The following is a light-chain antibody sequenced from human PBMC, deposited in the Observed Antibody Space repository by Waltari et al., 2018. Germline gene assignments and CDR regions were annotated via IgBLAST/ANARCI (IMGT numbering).Light chain of an antibody. J-gene: IGLJ1*01. V-gene: IGLV2-8*01. CDR1: SSDVGGYNY. CDR3: TSYAGNSNTYV. Sequence: QSALTQPPSASGSPGQSVTISCTGTSSDVGGYNYVSWYQQHPGKAPNLMIYAVNKRPSGHPDRFSGSTSGNTASLTVSGLQPEDDADYYCTSYAGNSNTYVFGTGTKVTVL. CDR2: AVN.